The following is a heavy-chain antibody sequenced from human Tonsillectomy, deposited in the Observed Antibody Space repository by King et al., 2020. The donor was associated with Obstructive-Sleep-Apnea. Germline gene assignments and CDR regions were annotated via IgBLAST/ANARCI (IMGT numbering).Heavy chain of an antibody. J-gene: IGHJ4*02. Sequence: QLQESGPGLVKPSETLSLTCTVSGGSISSFYWSWIRQPPGKGLEWIGYMCYSGSTNYNPSLKSRVTISVDTSKTQFSLKLSSVTAADTAVYYCARHKAQRENCPFDYWGQGTLVTVSS. CDR3: ARHKAQRENCPFDY. CDR1: GGSISSFY. D-gene: IGHD6-25*01. V-gene: IGHV4-59*08. CDR2: MCYSGST.